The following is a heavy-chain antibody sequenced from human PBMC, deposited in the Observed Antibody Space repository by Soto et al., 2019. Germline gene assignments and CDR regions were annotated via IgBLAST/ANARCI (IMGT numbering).Heavy chain of an antibody. V-gene: IGHV1-69*06. Sequence: AASVKVSCKASGGTFSSYAISWVRQAPGQGLEWMGGIIPIFGTANYAQKFQGRVTITADKSTSTAYMELSSLRSEDTAVYYCAAWGSGSYFDYWGQGTLVTVSS. D-gene: IGHD3-10*01. CDR2: IIPIFGTA. CDR1: GGTFSSYA. J-gene: IGHJ4*02. CDR3: AAWGSGSYFDY.